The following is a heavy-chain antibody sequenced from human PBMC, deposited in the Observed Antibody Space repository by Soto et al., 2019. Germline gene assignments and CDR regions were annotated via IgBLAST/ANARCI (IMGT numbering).Heavy chain of an antibody. Sequence: GGSLRLSCAASGFTFSSYWMHWVRQAPGKGLVWVSRISPDGSSTTYADSVKGRFTISRDNAKNTLYLQMNSLRAEDTAVYYCARLDSGWTFDYWGQRTLVTVSS. CDR2: ISPDGSST. V-gene: IGHV3-74*01. CDR1: GFTFSSYW. CDR3: ARLDSGWTFDY. J-gene: IGHJ4*02. D-gene: IGHD6-19*01.